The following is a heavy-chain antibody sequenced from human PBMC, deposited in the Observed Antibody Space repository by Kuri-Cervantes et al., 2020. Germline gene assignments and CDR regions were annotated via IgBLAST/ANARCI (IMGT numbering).Heavy chain of an antibody. CDR3: ARRAYYYYYMDV. Sequence: ASVKVSCKASGYTFTGYYMHWVRQAPGQGLEWMGWINPNSGGTNYAQKFQGRVTMTRDTSISTAYMELSRLTSDDTAVYYCARRAYYYYYMDVWGKGTTVTVSS. J-gene: IGHJ6*03. CDR2: INPNSGGT. CDR1: GYTFTGYY. V-gene: IGHV1-2*02.